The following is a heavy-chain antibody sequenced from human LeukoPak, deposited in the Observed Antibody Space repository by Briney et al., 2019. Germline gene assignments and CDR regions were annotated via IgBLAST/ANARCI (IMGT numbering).Heavy chain of an antibody. D-gene: IGHD6-13*01. CDR1: GFTVSSNY. J-gene: IGHJ4*02. CDR2: IYSGGST. CDR3: ARSSSWYPFDY. Sequence: GGSLRLSCAASGFTVSSNYMSWVRQAPGKGLEWVSVIYSGGSTYYADSVKGRFTISRDNSKNTLYLQMNSLRAEDTAVYYCARSSSWYPFDYWGQGTLVTVSS. V-gene: IGHV3-66*01.